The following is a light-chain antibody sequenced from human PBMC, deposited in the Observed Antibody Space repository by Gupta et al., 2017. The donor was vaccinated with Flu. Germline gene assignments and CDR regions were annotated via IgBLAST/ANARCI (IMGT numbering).Light chain of an antibody. J-gene: IGLJ1*01. CDR1: SIDVGSYNS. CDR3: CSYAGSYTYV. V-gene: IGLV2-11*01. CDR2: DVS. Sequence: QSALTQPRSVSGSPGQSVTISCTGTSIDVGSYNSVSWYQQPPGKAPKLMIYDVSNRPSGVPDRFSGSKSGNTASLTISGLRAEDEADYYCCSYAGSYTYVFGTGTEVSVL.